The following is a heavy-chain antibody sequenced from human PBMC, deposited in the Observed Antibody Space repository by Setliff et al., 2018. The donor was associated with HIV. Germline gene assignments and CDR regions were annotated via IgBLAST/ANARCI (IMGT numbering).Heavy chain of an antibody. V-gene: IGHV1-8*03. D-gene: IGHD2-21*02. Sequence: ASVKVSCKASGYTFTSYDINWVRQATGQGLEWMGWMNPNSGNTGYAQKFQGRVTITRDTSASTAYMELSSLRSEDTAVYYCASIDCGGDCYSYYYYGMDVWGQGTTVTVSS. J-gene: IGHJ6*02. CDR1: GYTFTSYD. CDR3: ASIDCGGDCYSYYYYGMDV. CDR2: MNPNSGNT.